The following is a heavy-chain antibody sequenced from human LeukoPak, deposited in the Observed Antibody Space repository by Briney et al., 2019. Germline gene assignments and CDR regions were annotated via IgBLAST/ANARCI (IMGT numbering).Heavy chain of an antibody. CDR3: ARQIIAAGKNYYGMDV. D-gene: IGHD6-13*01. V-gene: IGHV4-4*07. J-gene: IGHJ6*02. CDR2: IYTSGST. CDR1: GGSISSYY. Sequence: PSETLSLTRTVSGGSISSYYWTWIRQPAGKGLEWIGRIYTSGSTNYNPSLKSRVTMSVDTSNNQFSLNLSSVTAADTAVYYCARQIIAAGKNYYGMDVWGQGTTVTVSS.